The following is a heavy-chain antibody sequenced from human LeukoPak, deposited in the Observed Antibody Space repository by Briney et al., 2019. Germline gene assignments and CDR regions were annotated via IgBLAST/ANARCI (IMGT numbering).Heavy chain of an antibody. CDR3: AVIYSGTYYGMSY. CDR1: GFTVITNY. J-gene: IGHJ4*02. V-gene: IGHV3-53*01. Sequence: GGSLRLSCAASGFTVITNYMTWVRQAPGKGLDWVSVVYSGGSTYYADSVKGRFTVSRDNSKNTLYLQMDSLRAEDTAMYYCAVIYSGTYYGMSYWGQGTLVTVPS. D-gene: IGHD1-26*01. CDR2: VYSGGST.